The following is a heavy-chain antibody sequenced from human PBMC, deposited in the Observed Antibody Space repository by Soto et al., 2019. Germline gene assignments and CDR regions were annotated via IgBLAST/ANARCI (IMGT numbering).Heavy chain of an antibody. Sequence: ASVKVSCKASGYTFTGYYMHWVRQAPGQGLEWMGWINPNSGGTNYAQKFQGWVTMTRDTSISTAYMELSRLRSDDTAVYYCARERANSGYDYYGMDVWGQGTTVTV. CDR1: GYTFTGYY. CDR3: ARERANSGYDYYGMDV. V-gene: IGHV1-2*04. J-gene: IGHJ6*02. D-gene: IGHD1-26*01. CDR2: INPNSGGT.